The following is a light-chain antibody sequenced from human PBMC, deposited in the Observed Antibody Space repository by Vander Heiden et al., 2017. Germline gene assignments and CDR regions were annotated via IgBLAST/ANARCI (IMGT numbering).Light chain of an antibody. CDR1: QGISSY. J-gene: IGKJ2*01. Sequence: AIRITQSPSSLSACTGDRVTITCLSSQGISSYLAWYQQKPGKAPKLLIYAASTLQSGVPSRFSGSGSGTDFTLTISCLQSEDFAIYYCQQYYSYPRTFGQGTKLEIK. CDR2: AAS. CDR3: QQYYSYPRT. V-gene: IGKV1-8*01.